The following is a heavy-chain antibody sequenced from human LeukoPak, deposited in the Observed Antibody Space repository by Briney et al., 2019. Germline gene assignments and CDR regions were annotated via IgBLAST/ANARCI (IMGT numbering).Heavy chain of an antibody. CDR3: ANLIVVVPAAKGGY. CDR1: GFTFSSYA. Sequence: GRSLRLSCAASGFTFSSYAMHWVRQAPGKGLEWVAVISYDGSNKYYADSVKGRFTISRDNSKNTLYLQMNSLRAEDTAVYYCANLIVVVPAAKGGYWGQGTLVTVSS. CDR2: ISYDGSNK. V-gene: IGHV3-30*07. J-gene: IGHJ4*02. D-gene: IGHD2-2*01.